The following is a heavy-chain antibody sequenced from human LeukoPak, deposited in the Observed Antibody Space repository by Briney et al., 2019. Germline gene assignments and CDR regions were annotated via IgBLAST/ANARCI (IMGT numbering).Heavy chain of an antibody. V-gene: IGHV4-34*01. CDR3: ARTNCSSASCPNWFDP. CDR2: INHSGST. J-gene: IGHJ5*02. D-gene: IGHD2-2*01. Sequence: SETLSLTCAVYGGSFSGYYWSWIRQPPGKGLEWIGEINHSGSTNYNPSLKSRVTISVDTSKNQVSLKLSSVTAADTAVYYCARTNCSSASCPNWFDPWGQGTLVTVSS. CDR1: GGSFSGYY.